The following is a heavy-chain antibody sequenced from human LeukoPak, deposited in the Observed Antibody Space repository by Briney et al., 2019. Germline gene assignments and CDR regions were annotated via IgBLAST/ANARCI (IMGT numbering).Heavy chain of an antibody. Sequence: GGSLRLSCAASGFIFSNYAMSWVRQAPGKGLQWVSAFSGSGGSTYYADSVKGRFTISRDNSRNTLYLQMNSLRAEDTAVYYCAKDQVWFGERPFDYWGQGTLVTVSS. CDR1: GFIFSNYA. CDR3: AKDQVWFGERPFDY. V-gene: IGHV3-23*01. D-gene: IGHD3-10*01. J-gene: IGHJ4*02. CDR2: FSGSGGST.